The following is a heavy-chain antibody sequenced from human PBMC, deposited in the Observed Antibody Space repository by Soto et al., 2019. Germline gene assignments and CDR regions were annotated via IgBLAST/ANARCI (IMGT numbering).Heavy chain of an antibody. Sequence: LRLSCAASGFTFSANWMSWLRQAPGKGLEWVAHINQAGSQTLYVDSVKGRFTISRDNAKNSVYLQMNSLRADDTAVYYCVSWDDIVVSSDWGQGILVTVSS. CDR2: INQAGSQT. D-gene: IGHD5-12*01. V-gene: IGHV3-7*01. CDR1: GFTFSANW. CDR3: VSWDDIVVSSD. J-gene: IGHJ4*02.